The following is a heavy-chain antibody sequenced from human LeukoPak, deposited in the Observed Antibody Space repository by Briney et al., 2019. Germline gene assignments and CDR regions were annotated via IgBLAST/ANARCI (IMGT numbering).Heavy chain of an antibody. CDR3: ARDSIYGGNLDY. Sequence: SETLSLTCTVSGGSISSGGYYWSWIRQHPGKGLEWIGYIYYSGGTYYNPSLKSRVTISVDTSKNQFPLKLSSVTAADTAVYYCARDSIYGGNLDYWGQGALVTVSS. J-gene: IGHJ4*02. CDR2: IYYSGGT. CDR1: GGSISSGGYY. D-gene: IGHD4-23*01. V-gene: IGHV4-31*03.